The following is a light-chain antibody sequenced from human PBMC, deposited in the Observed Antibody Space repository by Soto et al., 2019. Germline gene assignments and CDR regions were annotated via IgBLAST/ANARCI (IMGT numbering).Light chain of an antibody. CDR2: GAS. CDR3: QQYGSSPRIS. V-gene: IGKV3-20*01. J-gene: IGKJ5*01. Sequence: EIVLTQSPVTLSLSPGERATLSCRASQSVSSYLAWYQQKPGQAPRLFIYGASSRATGIPDRFIGSGSGTHFTLTISRLEPEDFALYYCQQYGSSPRISFGQGTRLEIK. CDR1: QSVSSY.